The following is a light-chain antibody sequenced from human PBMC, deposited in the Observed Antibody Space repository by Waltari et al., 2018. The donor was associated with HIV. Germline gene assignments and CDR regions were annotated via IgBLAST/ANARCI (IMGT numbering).Light chain of an antibody. Sequence: DIQMTQSPSSMSASVGDRVTITCRASQAISNSLAWYQQKPGKVPQLLIYAASTLQSGVPSLFSGFGSGTNFTLAITSVRPGDVATYFCQNYNNVPRTFGQGTKVEIK. V-gene: IGKV1-27*01. CDR2: AAS. CDR3: QNYNNVPRT. J-gene: IGKJ1*01. CDR1: QAISNS.